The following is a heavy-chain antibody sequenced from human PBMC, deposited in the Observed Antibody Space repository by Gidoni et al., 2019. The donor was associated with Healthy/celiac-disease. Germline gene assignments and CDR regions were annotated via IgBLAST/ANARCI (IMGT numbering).Heavy chain of an antibody. D-gene: IGHD6-13*01. CDR2: IYYSGST. J-gene: IGHJ5*02. CDR3: ARAPIAAAGNWFDP. Sequence: QVQLQESGPGLVKPSQTLSLTCTFSGSAISSGGYYWSWIRQHPGKGLAWIGYIYYSGSTYYNPSLKSRVTISVDTSKTQFSLQLRSVTAAATAVYYCARAPIAAAGNWFDPWGQGTLVTVSS. CDR1: GSAISSGGYY. V-gene: IGHV4-31*03.